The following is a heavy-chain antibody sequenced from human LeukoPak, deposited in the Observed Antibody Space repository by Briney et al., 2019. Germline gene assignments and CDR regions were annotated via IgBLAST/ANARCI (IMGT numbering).Heavy chain of an antibody. CDR2: ISSSGSTI. Sequence: GGSLRLSCAASGFTFSSYEMNWVRQASGKGLEWVSYISSSGSTIYYADSVKGQFTISRDNAKNSLYLQMNSLRAEGTAVYYCARGRGIVVVITTSSGYFQHWGQGTLVTVSS. J-gene: IGHJ1*01. V-gene: IGHV3-48*03. CDR3: ARGRGIVVVITTSSGYFQH. D-gene: IGHD3-22*01. CDR1: GFTFSSYE.